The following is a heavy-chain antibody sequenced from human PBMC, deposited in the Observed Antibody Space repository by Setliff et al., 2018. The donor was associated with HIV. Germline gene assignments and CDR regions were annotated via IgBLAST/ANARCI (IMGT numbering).Heavy chain of an antibody. V-gene: IGHV5-51*01. J-gene: IGHJ3*01. D-gene: IGHD3-22*01. CDR2: IFPADSDT. CDR3: ARHRVDTSMLVVKSPGAFDL. CDR1: GYSFGDYR. Sequence: PGESLKISCRGFGYSFGDYRIGWVRQKPGKGLEWMGIIFPADSDTRVSPSFQGQVSISADRSTYAAFLQWTSLKASDTGMYFCARHRVDTSMLVVKSPGAFDLWGQGTLVTVSS.